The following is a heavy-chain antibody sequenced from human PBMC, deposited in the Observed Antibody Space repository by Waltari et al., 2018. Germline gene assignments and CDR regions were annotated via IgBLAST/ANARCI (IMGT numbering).Heavy chain of an antibody. CDR1: GGTFGSYA. CDR2: IIPIFGTA. Sequence: QVQLVQSGAEVKKPGSSVTVSCKASGGTFGSYAISWVRQAPGQGLEWMGGIIPIFGTANDAQKFQGRVTITADESTSTAYMELSSLRSEDTAVYYCAREVRETRILHAFDIWGQGTMVTVSS. D-gene: IGHD1-7*01. J-gene: IGHJ3*02. CDR3: AREVRETRILHAFDI. V-gene: IGHV1-69*01.